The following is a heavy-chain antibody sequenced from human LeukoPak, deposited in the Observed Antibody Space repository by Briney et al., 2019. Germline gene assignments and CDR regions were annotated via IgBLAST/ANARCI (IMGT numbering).Heavy chain of an antibody. CDR1: GFTFSTYW. CDR2: IKEDESEK. CDR3: ARVRTTGSYYGMDV. D-gene: IGHD3-10*01. Sequence: SGGSLRLSCAASGFTFSTYWMSWVRQAPGKGLEWVANIKEDESEKYYVDSVKGRFTISRDNAQNSLNLQMNSLRPEDTAMYYCARVRTTGSYYGMDVWGQGTTVTVS. J-gene: IGHJ6*02. V-gene: IGHV3-7*01.